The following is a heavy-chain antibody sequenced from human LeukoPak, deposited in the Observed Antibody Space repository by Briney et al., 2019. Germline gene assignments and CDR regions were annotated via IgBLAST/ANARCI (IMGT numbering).Heavy chain of an antibody. CDR3: VRGTGY. CDR2: ISSNGDNT. V-gene: IGHV3-64D*06. Sequence: GGSLRLSCSVSGFTFSTYVMHWVRQAPGKGLDYVSAISSNGDNTYYADSVKGRFTISRDNSKNTLYLQMSSRRADDAAGDYCVRGTGYWGQGTLVTVSS. J-gene: IGHJ4*02. CDR1: GFTFSTYV.